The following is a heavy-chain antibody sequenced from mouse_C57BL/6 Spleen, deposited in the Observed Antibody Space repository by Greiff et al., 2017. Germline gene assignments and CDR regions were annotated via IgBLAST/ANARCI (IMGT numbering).Heavy chain of an antibody. CDR2: IDPSDSYT. CDR3: ARSDYYGSSSFAY. V-gene: IGHV1-69*01. Sequence: QVQLQQPGAELVMPGASVKLSCKASGYTFTSYWMHWVKQRPGKGLEWIGEIDPSDSYTNYNQKFKGKSTLTVDKSSRKAYMQLSSLTSEYSAVYYCARSDYYGSSSFAYWRQGTLVTVSA. CDR1: GYTFTSYW. J-gene: IGHJ3*01. D-gene: IGHD1-1*01.